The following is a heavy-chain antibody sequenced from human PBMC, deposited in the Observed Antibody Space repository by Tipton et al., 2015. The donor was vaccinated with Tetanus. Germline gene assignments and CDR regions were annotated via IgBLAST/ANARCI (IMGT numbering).Heavy chain of an antibody. CDR2: ISGGGGST. CDR1: GFTVSSNY. J-gene: IGHJ5*02. D-gene: IGHD3-10*01. V-gene: IGHV3-23*04. Sequence: QLVQSGGGLIQPGGSLRLSCAASGFTVSSNYMSWVRQAPGKGLEWVSAISGGGGSTYYADSVKGRFTISRDNSKNTLYLQMNSLRAEDTAVYYCAKDPYGSGVNWFDPWGQGTLVTVSS. CDR3: AKDPYGSGVNWFDP.